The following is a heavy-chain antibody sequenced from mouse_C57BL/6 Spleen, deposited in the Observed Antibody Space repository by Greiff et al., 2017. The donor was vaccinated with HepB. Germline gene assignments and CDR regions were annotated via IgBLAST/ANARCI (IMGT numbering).Heavy chain of an antibody. CDR1: GFSFNTYA. V-gene: IGHV10-1*01. J-gene: IGHJ3*01. D-gene: IGHD2-4*01. CDR2: IRSKSNNYAT. Sequence: EVKVVESGGGLVQPKGSLKLSCAASGFSFNTYAMNWVRQAPGKGLEWVACIRSKSNNYATYYADSVKDRFTISRDDSESMLYLQMNNLKTKDTAMYYCGRHADYDYDEFAYWGQGTLVTVSA. CDR3: GRHADYDYDEFAY.